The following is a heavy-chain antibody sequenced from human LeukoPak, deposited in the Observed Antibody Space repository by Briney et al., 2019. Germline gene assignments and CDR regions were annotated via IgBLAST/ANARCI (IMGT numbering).Heavy chain of an antibody. J-gene: IGHJ5*02. D-gene: IGHD6-13*01. CDR3: ARDPHSSSWYPGDRVWFDP. Sequence: SETLSLTCTVSGGSISSSSYYWGWIRQPPGKGLEWIGSIYYSGSTYYNPSLKSRVTISVDTSKNQFSLKLSSVTAADTAVYYCARDPHSSSWYPGDRVWFDPWGQGTLVTVSS. CDR1: GGSISSSSYY. V-gene: IGHV4-39*07. CDR2: IYYSGST.